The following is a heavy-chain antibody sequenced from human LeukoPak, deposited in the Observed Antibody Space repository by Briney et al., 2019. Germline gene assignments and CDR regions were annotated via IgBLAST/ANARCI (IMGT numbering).Heavy chain of an antibody. CDR3: ARDLGYFDY. CDR2: IWYDGSNK. Sequence: PGGSLRLSCAASGFTFSSYGMHWVRQAPGKGQEWVAVIWYDGSNKYYADSVKGRFTISRDNSKNTLYLQMNSLRAEDTAVYYCARDLGYFDYGGQGTLVTVSS. CDR1: GFTFSSYG. V-gene: IGHV3-33*01. J-gene: IGHJ4*02. D-gene: IGHD2-15*01.